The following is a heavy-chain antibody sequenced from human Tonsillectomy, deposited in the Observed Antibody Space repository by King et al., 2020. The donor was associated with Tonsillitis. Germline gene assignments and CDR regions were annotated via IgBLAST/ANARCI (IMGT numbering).Heavy chain of an antibody. CDR3: ASGRGSSAYTPLDY. Sequence: VQLVESGGGVVQPGRSLRLSCAASGFTFSSYAMHWVRQAPGKGLEWVAVISHDGSNKYSADSVKGRFTISRDNSKNTLYLQMNNLRAEDTAVYYCASGRGSSAYTPLDYWGQGTLVTVSS. J-gene: IGHJ4*02. CDR2: ISHDGSNK. V-gene: IGHV3-30-3*01. CDR1: GFTFSSYA. D-gene: IGHD3-22*01.